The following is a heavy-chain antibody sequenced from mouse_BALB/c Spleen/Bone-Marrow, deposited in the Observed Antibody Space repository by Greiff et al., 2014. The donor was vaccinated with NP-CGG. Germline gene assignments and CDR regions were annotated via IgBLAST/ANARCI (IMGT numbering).Heavy chain of an antibody. CDR2: IYPSDSYA. CDR3: SKGRCDAFYWYFDV. CDR1: GYTFTSYW. Sequence: QVTLKESGAELVRPGASVKLSCKASGYTFTSYWINWVKQRPGQGLEWIGNIYPSDSYANYNQEFKDKATLTVDKSSSTAYMQVSSPTSEDSAVYYCSKGRCDAFYWYFDVWGAGTTVTVSS. V-gene: IGHV1-69*02. J-gene: IGHJ1*01.